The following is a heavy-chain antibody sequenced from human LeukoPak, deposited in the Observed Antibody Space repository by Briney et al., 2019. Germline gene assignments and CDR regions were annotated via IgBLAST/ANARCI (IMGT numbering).Heavy chain of an antibody. J-gene: IGHJ4*02. D-gene: IGHD4/OR15-4a*01. CDR1: GVTFSSYE. Sequence: GGSLRLSCAASGVTFSSYEMNWVRQAPGKGLEWVSFIYSDNTHYSDSVKGRFTISRDNSKNTLYLQMNSLRAEDTAVYYCARRAGAYSHPYDYWGQGTLVTVSS. CDR2: IYSDNT. V-gene: IGHV3-53*01. CDR3: ARRAGAYSHPYDY.